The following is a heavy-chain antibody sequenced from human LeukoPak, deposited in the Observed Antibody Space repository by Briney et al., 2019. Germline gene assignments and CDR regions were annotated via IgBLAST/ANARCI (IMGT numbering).Heavy chain of an antibody. CDR1: GYTFTSYY. V-gene: IGHV1-46*01. CDR3: ARLTRGGIFGVVPPRRPHWFDP. CDR2: INPSGGST. J-gene: IGHJ5*02. Sequence: ASVKVSCKASGYTFTSYYMHWVRQAPGQGLEWMGIINPSGGSTSYAQKFQGRVTMTRDMSTSTVYMELSSLRSEDTAVYYCARLTRGGIFGVVPPRRPHWFDPWGQGTLVTVSS. D-gene: IGHD3-3*01.